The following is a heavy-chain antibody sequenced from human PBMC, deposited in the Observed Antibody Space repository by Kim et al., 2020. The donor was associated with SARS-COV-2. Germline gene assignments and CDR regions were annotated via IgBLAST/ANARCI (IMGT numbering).Heavy chain of an antibody. J-gene: IGHJ3*01. Sequence: GGSLRLSCAASGLTFSGSLVHWVRQASGKGLEWVGRIRSKVDHYATDYPASVKGRLTISRDDSENTAYLQMNNLTTEDTALYYCTTRRLTNRGVLNSVWG. CDR1: GLTFSGSL. V-gene: IGHV3-73*01. CDR3: TTRRLTNRGVLNSV. CDR2: IRSKVDHYAT. D-gene: IGHD3-10*01.